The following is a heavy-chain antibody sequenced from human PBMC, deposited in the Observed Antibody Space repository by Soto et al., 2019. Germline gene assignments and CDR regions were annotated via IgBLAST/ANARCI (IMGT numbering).Heavy chain of an antibody. CDR1: GYSISRCYY. CDR2: IYHSGST. Sequence: SENLSLTCAVSGYSISRCYYWVWIRQPPGKGLEWIGSIYHSGSTYYNPSLKSRVTISVDTSKNKFSLKLSSVTDADTAVYYCARGWASYYNPIYYFDYWGQGTLVTVS. J-gene: IGHJ4*02. D-gene: IGHD3-10*01. V-gene: IGHV4-38-2*01. CDR3: ARGWASYYNPIYYFDY.